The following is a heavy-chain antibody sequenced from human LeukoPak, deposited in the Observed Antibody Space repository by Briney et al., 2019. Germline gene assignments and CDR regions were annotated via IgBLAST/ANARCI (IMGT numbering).Heavy chain of an antibody. V-gene: IGHV1-46*01. CDR3: ARVRAVYDSSGYYFDAFDI. J-gene: IGHJ3*02. CDR2: INPSGGST. Sequence: ASVKVSCKASGYTFTSYYMRWVRQAPGQGLEWMGIINPSGGSTSYAQKFQGRVTMTRDTSTSTVYMELSSLRSEDTAVYCCARVRAVYDSSGYYFDAFDIWGQGTMVTVSS. D-gene: IGHD3-22*01. CDR1: GYTFTSYY.